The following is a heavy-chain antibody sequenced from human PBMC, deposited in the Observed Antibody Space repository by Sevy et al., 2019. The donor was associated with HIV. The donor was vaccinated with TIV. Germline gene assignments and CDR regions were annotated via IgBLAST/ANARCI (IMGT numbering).Heavy chain of an antibody. CDR1: GFIFSYYS. CDR2: ISSSGTTYI. J-gene: IGHJ3*02. V-gene: IGHV3-21*01. CDR3: AREGRYSNNWYEDAFDI. D-gene: IGHD6-13*01. Sequence: GGSLRLSCAASGFIFSYYSMTWVRQAPGKGLEWVSSISSSGTTYIHYADSVKGRFTISRDNAKNSLYLQMNSLRVEDTAVYYCAREGRYSNNWYEDAFDIWGQGTMVTVSS.